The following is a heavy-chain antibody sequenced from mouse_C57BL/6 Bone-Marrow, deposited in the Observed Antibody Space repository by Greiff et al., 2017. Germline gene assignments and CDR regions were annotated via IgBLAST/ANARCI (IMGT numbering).Heavy chain of an antibody. V-gene: IGHV1-69*01. CDR2: IDPSDSYT. D-gene: IGHD1-1*01. CDR3: AREGTITTVVAPFDY. Sequence: QVQLQQPGAELVMPGASVKLSCKASGYTFTSYWMHWVKQRPGQGLEWIGEIDPSDSYTKYNQKFKGKSTLTVDKSSSTAYMQLSSLTSEDSAVYYCAREGTITTVVAPFDYWGQGTTLTVSS. J-gene: IGHJ2*01. CDR1: GYTFTSYW.